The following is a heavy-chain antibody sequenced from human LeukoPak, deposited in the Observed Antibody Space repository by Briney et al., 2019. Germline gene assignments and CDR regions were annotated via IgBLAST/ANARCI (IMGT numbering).Heavy chain of an antibody. CDR1: GDTFSSYA. CDR3: ARDEMVAVAGYDAFDI. Sequence: SVKVSCKASGDTFSSYAISWVRQAPGQGLEWLGGIIPIFGTANYAQKFQGSFTITADKSTSTAYMELRSLRSDDTAVYCCARDEMVAVAGYDAFDIWGQGTMVTVSS. D-gene: IGHD6-19*01. J-gene: IGHJ3*02. CDR2: IIPIFGTA. V-gene: IGHV1-69*06.